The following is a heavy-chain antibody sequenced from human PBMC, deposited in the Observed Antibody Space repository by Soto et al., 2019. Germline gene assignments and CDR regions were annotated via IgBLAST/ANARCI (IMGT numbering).Heavy chain of an antibody. J-gene: IGHJ4*02. Sequence: QVQLVESGGGVVQPGRSLRLSCAASGFTFSSYGMHWVRQAPGKGLEWVAVISYDGSNKYYADSVKGRFTISRDNSKNTLYLQTNSLRAEDTAVYYCAKDFPRVGFDYWGQGTLVTVSS. D-gene: IGHD1-26*01. CDR2: ISYDGSNK. V-gene: IGHV3-30*18. CDR3: AKDFPRVGFDY. CDR1: GFTFSSYG.